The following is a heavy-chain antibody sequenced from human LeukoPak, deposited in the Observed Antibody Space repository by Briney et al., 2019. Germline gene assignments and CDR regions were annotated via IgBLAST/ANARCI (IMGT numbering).Heavy chain of an antibody. V-gene: IGHV1-18*01. CDR2: VSGYNGNT. D-gene: IGHD2-15*01. CDR3: ARDPVVVPGRHFDY. J-gene: IGHJ4*02. CDR1: GFTFTSYG. Sequence: ASVKVSCKASGFTFTSYGISWVRQARGQGLEWMGWVSGYNGNTKYAEKFQGRVTMATDTSTSTAYMELRSLRSDDTAVYYCARDPVVVPGRHFDYWGQGTLVTVSS.